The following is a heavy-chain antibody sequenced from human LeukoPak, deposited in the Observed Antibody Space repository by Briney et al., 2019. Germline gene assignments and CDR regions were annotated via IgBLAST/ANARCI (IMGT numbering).Heavy chain of an antibody. CDR3: ARDHEAAASTCNY. D-gene: IGHD6-13*01. J-gene: IGHJ4*02. CDR2: ISAYNGNT. Sequence: ASVKVSCKASGYIFTSYYMHWVRQAPGQGLEWMGWISAYNGNTNYAQKLQGRVTMTTDTSTSTAYMELRSLRSDDTAVYYCARDHEAAASTCNYWGQGTLVTVSS. CDR1: GYIFTSYY. V-gene: IGHV1-18*04.